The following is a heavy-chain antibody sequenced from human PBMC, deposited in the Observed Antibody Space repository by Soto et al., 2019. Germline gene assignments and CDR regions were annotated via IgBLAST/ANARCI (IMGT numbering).Heavy chain of an antibody. D-gene: IGHD3-10*01. CDR1: GGSISSSSYY. Sequence: SETLSLTCTVSGGSISSSSYYWGWIRQPPGKGLEWIGSIYYSGSTYYNPSLKSRVTISVDTSKNQFSLKLSSVTAADTAVYYCVRPFGGYGSGSYYRHYHYGMYVWGQGTTVTVSS. CDR2: IYYSGST. J-gene: IGHJ6*02. CDR3: VRPFGGYGSGSYYRHYHYGMYV. V-gene: IGHV4-39*01.